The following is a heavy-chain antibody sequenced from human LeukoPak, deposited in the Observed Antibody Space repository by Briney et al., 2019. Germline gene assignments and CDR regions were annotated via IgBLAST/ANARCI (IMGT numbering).Heavy chain of an antibody. D-gene: IGHD3-10*01. J-gene: IGHJ4*02. CDR2: ISGSVGST. V-gene: IGHV3-23*01. Sequence: GGSLRLSCAASGFTFYNYAMRWVRQAPGKGLEWGSVISGSVGSTYYADSVKGRFTISRDNSKNTLYLQMTSLRAEDTAVYYCAKVYGSGSYLSEDYFDYWGQGTLVTVSS. CDR1: GFTFYNYA. CDR3: AKVYGSGSYLSEDYFDY.